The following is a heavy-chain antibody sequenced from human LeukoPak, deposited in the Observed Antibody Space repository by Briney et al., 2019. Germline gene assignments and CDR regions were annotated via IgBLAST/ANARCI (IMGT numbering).Heavy chain of an antibody. D-gene: IGHD3-3*01. CDR2: ISNSGSTI. Sequence: GGSLRLSCAASGFTFSNYEMNWVRQAPGKGLEWVSYISNSGSTIYYADSVKGRFTISRDNAENSLYLQMNSLRAEDTAVYYCARVPLITIFGVVITQINYMDVWGKGTTVTVSS. V-gene: IGHV3-48*03. CDR1: GFTFSNYE. J-gene: IGHJ6*03. CDR3: ARVPLITIFGVVITQINYMDV.